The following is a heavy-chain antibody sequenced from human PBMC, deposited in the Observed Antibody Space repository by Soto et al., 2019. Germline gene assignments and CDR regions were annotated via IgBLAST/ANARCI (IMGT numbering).Heavy chain of an antibody. CDR3: ARGHSSSWTYYYYYYMDV. Sequence: GGSLRLSCEVSGFTFSSYAMSWVRQAPGKGLEWVSAISGSGGSTYYADSVKGRFTISRDNSKNTLYLQMNSLRAEDTAVYYCARGHSSSWTYYYYYYMDVWGKGTTVTVSS. V-gene: IGHV3-23*01. J-gene: IGHJ6*03. CDR1: GFTFSSYA. D-gene: IGHD6-13*01. CDR2: ISGSGGST.